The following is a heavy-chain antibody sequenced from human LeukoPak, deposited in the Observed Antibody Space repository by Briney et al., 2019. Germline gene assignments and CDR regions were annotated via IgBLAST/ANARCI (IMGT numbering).Heavy chain of an antibody. D-gene: IGHD3-10*01. J-gene: IGHJ5*02. CDR3: AKDLGGPMVRGVIITSPDPNWFDP. V-gene: IGHV3-23*01. CDR1: GFTFSSYG. CDR2: ISGSGGST. Sequence: GGSLRLSCAASGFTFSSYGMSWVRQAPGKGLEWVSAISGSGGSTYYADSVKGRFTISRDNSKNTLYLQMNSLRAEDTAVYYCAKDLGGPMVRGVIITSPDPNWFDPWGQGTLVTVSS.